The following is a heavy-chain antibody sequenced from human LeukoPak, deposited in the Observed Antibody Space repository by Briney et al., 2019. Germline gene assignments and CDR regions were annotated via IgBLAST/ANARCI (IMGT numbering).Heavy chain of an antibody. CDR3: ARGIVAFIHNWFDP. J-gene: IGHJ5*02. Sequence: SETLSLTCTVSGGSISSGGYYWSWIRHHPGKGLEWIGYIYNSGRTSYNPSLKSRVSISLDTSENQFSLRLSSVTAADTAVYYCARGIVAFIHNWFDPWGQGTLVTVSS. D-gene: IGHD2-15*01. CDR2: IYNSGRT. CDR1: GGSISSGGYY. V-gene: IGHV4-31*03.